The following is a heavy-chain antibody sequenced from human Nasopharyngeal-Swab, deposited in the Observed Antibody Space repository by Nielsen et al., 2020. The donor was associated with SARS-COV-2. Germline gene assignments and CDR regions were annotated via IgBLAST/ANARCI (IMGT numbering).Heavy chain of an antibody. D-gene: IGHD4-17*01. CDR2: IAHDASNE. V-gene: IGHV3-30*03. J-gene: IGHJ4*02. Sequence: VRQAPGKGLEWVAFIAHDASNEYYGDSVKGRFSISRDSSKNTLYLQMDSLRGEDTAVYYCVRDAPAHYGAFYWGRGTLVTVSS. CDR3: VRDAPAHYGAFY.